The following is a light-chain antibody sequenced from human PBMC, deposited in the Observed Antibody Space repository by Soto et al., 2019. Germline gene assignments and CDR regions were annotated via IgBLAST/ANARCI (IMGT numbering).Light chain of an antibody. Sequence: EIVLTQSPATLSLSPGERATLSCRASQSVSSYLAWYQQKPGQAPRLLIYDASNRATGIPARFSGSGSGTDFTLTISSLEPEDLAVYYCQQRSFGQGTRLEIK. CDR2: DAS. CDR1: QSVSSY. V-gene: IGKV3-11*01. CDR3: QQRS. J-gene: IGKJ5*01.